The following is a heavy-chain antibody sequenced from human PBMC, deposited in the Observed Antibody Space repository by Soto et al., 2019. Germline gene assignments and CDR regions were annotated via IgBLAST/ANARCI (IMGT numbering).Heavy chain of an antibody. D-gene: IGHD1-1*01. CDR1: GFTFSNYW. J-gene: IGHJ4*02. Sequence: GGSLRLSCAASGFTFSNYWMSWVRQAPGKGLEWVANIKQDGSQNYYVDSVKGRFTTSRDNTKNSFYLQMNSLRDEDTAVYYCARDLINCWKFDYWGRGTMVFVSS. CDR2: IKQDGSQN. CDR3: ARDLINCWKFDY. V-gene: IGHV3-7*01.